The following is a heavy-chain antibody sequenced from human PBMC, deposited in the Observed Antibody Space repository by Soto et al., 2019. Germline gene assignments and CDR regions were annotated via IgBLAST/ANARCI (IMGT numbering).Heavy chain of an antibody. CDR3: AREDTAWPLAYGLDV. Sequence: GGSLRLSCAASGFTFTSYSMHWVRQAPGRGLEWVAAMTTNSDINDADTVKSRFTIYRDNAKNTVSLQMDRLRDEDTAVYFCAREDTAWPLAYGLDVWGQGTTVTVSS. J-gene: IGHJ6*02. D-gene: IGHD4-17*01. CDR2: MTTNSDI. CDR1: GFTFTSYS. V-gene: IGHV3-21*01.